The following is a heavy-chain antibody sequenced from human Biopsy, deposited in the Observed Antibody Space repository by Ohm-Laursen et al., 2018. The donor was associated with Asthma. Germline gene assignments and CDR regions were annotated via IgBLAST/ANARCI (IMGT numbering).Heavy chain of an antibody. Sequence: GASVKVSCKTSGYTFNSAGITWVRQAPGQGLEWMGWISVYNCNTEVAQKLQDRVTMITDTSTSTAYMELRSLRSDDTAVYFCARAVDYSHYYGIDVWGQGTTVTVS. J-gene: IGHJ6*02. CDR3: ARAVDYSHYYGIDV. V-gene: IGHV1-18*01. CDR1: GYTFNSAG. D-gene: IGHD3-10*01. CDR2: ISVYNCNT.